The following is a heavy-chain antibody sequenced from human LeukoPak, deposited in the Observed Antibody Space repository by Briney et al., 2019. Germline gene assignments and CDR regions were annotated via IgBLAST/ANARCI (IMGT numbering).Heavy chain of an antibody. D-gene: IGHD5/OR15-5a*01. Sequence: GGSLRLSCAASAFTFSSSSMNWVRQASRKGLNSVSSISSSSSYIYYADSVKGRFTISRDNAKNSLYLQMNSLRAEDTAVYYCARDYTVLNWFDPWGQGTLVTVSS. CDR1: AFTFSSSS. CDR3: ARDYTVLNWFDP. V-gene: IGHV3-21*01. J-gene: IGHJ5*02. CDR2: ISSSSSYI.